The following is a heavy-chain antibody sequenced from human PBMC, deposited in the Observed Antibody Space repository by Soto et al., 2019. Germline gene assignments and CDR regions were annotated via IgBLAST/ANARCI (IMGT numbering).Heavy chain of an antibody. CDR3: AKNSGWFNT. J-gene: IGHJ5*02. CDR1: GFPFSTTD. CDR2: IGGGGETT. V-gene: IGHV3-23*01. D-gene: IGHD3-10*01. Sequence: EFQVMQSGGGLVQPGGSLRLACAASGFPFSTTDMSWVRQAPGKGLEWVSTIGGGGETTYYADSVKGRFTISRDNSKNTVYLQMDGLRADDTAVYYCAKNSGWFNTWGQGDLVTVSS.